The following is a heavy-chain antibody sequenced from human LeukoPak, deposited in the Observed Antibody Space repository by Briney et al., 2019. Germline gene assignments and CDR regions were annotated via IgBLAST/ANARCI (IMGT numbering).Heavy chain of an antibody. J-gene: IGHJ4*02. V-gene: IGHV3-48*04. Sequence: GGSLRLSCAASGFIFSNYHMNWVSQAPEKGLEWVSYISSGSGTISYADSVKGRFTISRDNAKNSLYLQMNSLRAEDTAVYYCARVPGYSSGWFDYWGQGTLVTVSS. CDR3: ARVPGYSSGWFDY. CDR1: GFIFSNYH. CDR2: ISSGSGTI. D-gene: IGHD6-19*01.